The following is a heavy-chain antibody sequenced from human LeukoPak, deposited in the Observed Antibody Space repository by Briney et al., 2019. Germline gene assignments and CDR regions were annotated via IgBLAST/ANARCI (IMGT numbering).Heavy chain of an antibody. Sequence: PGGSLRLSCAASGLTFSSYGMHWVRQAPGKGLEWVAVISYDGSNKYYADSVKGRFTISRDNSKNTLYLQMNSLRAEDTAVYYCAKDGYSSGYYSFDYWGQGTLVTVSS. J-gene: IGHJ4*02. CDR2: ISYDGSNK. D-gene: IGHD3-22*01. CDR3: AKDGYSSGYYSFDY. V-gene: IGHV3-30*18. CDR1: GLTFSSYG.